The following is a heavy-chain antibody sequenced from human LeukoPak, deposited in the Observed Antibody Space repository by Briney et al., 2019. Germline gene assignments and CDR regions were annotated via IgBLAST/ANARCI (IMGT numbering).Heavy chain of an antibody. CDR1: GYTFTSYY. Sequence: ASVKVSCKASGYTFTSYYMHWVRQAPGQGLEWMGIINPSGGSTSYAQKFQGRVTMTRDMSTSTVYMELSSLRSEDAAVYYRARQENDAFDIWGQGTMVTVSS. CDR3: ARQENDAFDI. CDR2: INPSGGST. J-gene: IGHJ3*02. V-gene: IGHV1-46*01.